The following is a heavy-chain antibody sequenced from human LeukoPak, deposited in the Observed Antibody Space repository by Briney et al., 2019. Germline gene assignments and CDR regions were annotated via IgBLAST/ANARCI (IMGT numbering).Heavy chain of an antibody. CDR1: GYTFTSYS. D-gene: IGHD1-26*01. V-gene: IGHV7-4-1*02. Sequence: ASVKVSCKASGYTFTSYSMNWVRQAPGQGLEWLGWINTNTGNPTYAQGFTGRFVFSLDTSVNTAYLQISSLKAEDTAVYYCARETEGGWELFDYWGQGTLVTVSS. J-gene: IGHJ4*02. CDR3: ARETEGGWELFDY. CDR2: INTNTGNP.